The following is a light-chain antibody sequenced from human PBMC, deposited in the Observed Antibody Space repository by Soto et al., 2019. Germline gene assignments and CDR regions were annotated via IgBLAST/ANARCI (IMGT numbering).Light chain of an antibody. J-gene: IGKJ1*01. CDR1: QSVSSY. Sequence: NVVSQSPATLSLSKGERATLSCRASQSVSSYLAWYQQKPGQAPRLLIYDASNRATGIPDRFSGSGSGTDFTLTISRLEPEDFVVYYCQQYSSSPWTFGQGTKVEI. CDR2: DAS. CDR3: QQYSSSPWT. V-gene: IGKV3-11*01.